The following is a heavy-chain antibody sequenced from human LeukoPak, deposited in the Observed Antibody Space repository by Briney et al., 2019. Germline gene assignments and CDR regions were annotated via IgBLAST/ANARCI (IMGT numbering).Heavy chain of an antibody. J-gene: IGHJ4*02. D-gene: IGHD3-22*01. CDR1: GFTFSSYA. Sequence: GGSLRLSCAASGFTFSSYAMSWVRQAPGKGLEWVSAISGSGGSTYYADSVKGRFTISRDNSKNTLYLQMNSLRAEHTAVYYCAKTYDYYDSSGNPYYWGQGTLVTVSS. CDR2: ISGSGGST. V-gene: IGHV3-23*01. CDR3: AKTYDYYDSSGNPYY.